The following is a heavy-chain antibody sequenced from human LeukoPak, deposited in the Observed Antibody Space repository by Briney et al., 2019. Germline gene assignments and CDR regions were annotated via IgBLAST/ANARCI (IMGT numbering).Heavy chain of an antibody. V-gene: IGHV3-30*02. Sequence: GGSLRLSCAASGFTFSSYGMHWVRQAPGKGLEWVAFIRYDGSNKYYADSVKGRFTISRDNSKNTLHLQMNSLRAEDTAVYYCAKASSGSYYNSDYWGQGTLVTVSS. J-gene: IGHJ4*02. D-gene: IGHD1-26*01. CDR3: AKASSGSYYNSDY. CDR1: GFTFSSYG. CDR2: IRYDGSNK.